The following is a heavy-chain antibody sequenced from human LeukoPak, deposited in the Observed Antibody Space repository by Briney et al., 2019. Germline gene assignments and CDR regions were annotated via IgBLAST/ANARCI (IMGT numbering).Heavy chain of an antibody. V-gene: IGHV1-8*01. CDR1: GYTFTSYD. J-gene: IGHJ4*02. CDR3: ARALDTAMVLD. Sequence: ASVKVSCKASGYTFTSYDINWVRQATGQGLEWMGWMNPNSGNTRYAQKFQGRVTMTRNTSISTAYMELSSLRSEDTAVYYCARALDTAMVLDWGQGTLVTVSS. D-gene: IGHD5-18*01. CDR2: MNPNSGNT.